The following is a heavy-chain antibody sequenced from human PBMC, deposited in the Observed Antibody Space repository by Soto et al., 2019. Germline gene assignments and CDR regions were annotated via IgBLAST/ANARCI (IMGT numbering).Heavy chain of an antibody. CDR3: ARHGRDEAQSLNSWFDP. CDR2: IHYSGNT. CDR1: GGSISSSSYH. V-gene: IGHV4-39*01. J-gene: IGHJ5*02. Sequence: QLQLQESGPGLVEPSETLSLTCTVSGGSISSSSYHWGWIRQPPGKGLEWIGSIHYSGNTYYNPSLNGRVSMSVDTSKNQFSLNLSSVTAADTAVYYCARHGRDEAQSLNSWFDPWGQGTLVTVSS.